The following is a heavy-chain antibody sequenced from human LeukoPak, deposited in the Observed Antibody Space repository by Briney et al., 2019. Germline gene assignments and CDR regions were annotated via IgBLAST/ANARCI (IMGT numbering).Heavy chain of an antibody. CDR2: INHSGST. CDR3: ARHRWWLLLGGFDY. J-gene: IGHJ4*02. CDR1: GGTFSGYY. V-gene: IGHV4-34*01. D-gene: IGHD3-22*01. Sequence: PSETLSLTCAVYGGTFSGYYWSWIRQPPGKGLEWIGEINHSGSTNYNPSLKSRVTITLDTSKNQFPLKLIYMTAADKAAEYCARHRWWLLLGGFDYWGQGTLVTVSS.